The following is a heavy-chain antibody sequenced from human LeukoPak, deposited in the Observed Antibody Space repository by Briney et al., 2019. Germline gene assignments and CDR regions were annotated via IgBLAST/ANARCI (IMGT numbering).Heavy chain of an antibody. Sequence: GGSLRLSCAASGFNFNDHYMSWVRQAPGKGLEWVSGINATGDTTYYADSVKGRFTISRDNSKNTLYLQMNSLRAEDTAVYYCAKGPLVGAATYFDYWGQGTLVTVSS. CDR2: INATGDTT. CDR1: GFNFNDHY. V-gene: IGHV3-23*01. CDR3: AKGPLVGAATYFDY. J-gene: IGHJ4*02. D-gene: IGHD1-26*01.